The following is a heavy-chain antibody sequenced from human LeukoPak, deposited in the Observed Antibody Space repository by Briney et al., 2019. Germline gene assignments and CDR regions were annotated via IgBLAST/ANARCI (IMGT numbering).Heavy chain of an antibody. Sequence: GGSLRLSCAASGFLVNDYGMHWVRQAPGKGPEWVAAMRFDGKTKYYVDSVKGRFTISRDTSKNTLFLQMNSLRDEDTAIYYCAKDKGNQQLYALDAWGQGTTVSVSS. V-gene: IGHV3-33*06. CDR2: MRFDGKTK. D-gene: IGHD2-8*01. CDR3: AKDKGNQQLYALDA. CDR1: GFLVNDYG. J-gene: IGHJ6*02.